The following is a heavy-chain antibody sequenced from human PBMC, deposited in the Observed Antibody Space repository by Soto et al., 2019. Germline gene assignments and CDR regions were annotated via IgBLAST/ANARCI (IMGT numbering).Heavy chain of an antibody. CDR3: ARLHKGSLVTA. V-gene: IGHV3-48*02. CDR1: GFRFSDHS. J-gene: IGHJ4*02. D-gene: IGHD2-21*02. Sequence: LVESGGGLVHPGESLRLSCEGSGFRFSDHSMNWVRQAPGKGLQWISYISSNGDITYYADSVKGRFTVSRDNANNDLFLQMNSRRDDDTDTYYCARLHKGSLVTAWGQGARVTVSS. CDR2: ISSNGDIT.